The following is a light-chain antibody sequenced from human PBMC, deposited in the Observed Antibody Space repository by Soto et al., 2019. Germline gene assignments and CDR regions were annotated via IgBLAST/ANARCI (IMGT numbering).Light chain of an antibody. V-gene: IGLV7-46*01. CDR3: LLSYNGPYV. CDR2: DTT. Sequence: GTLEPSLTVSPGGTVDLSCGSSPGAVTNGSYTYWFQQKPGQAPRTLIYDTTHRHSWTPARFSGYLLGGKAALTLSGAQPEDEAEYYCLLSYNGPYVFGTGTKVTVL. J-gene: IGLJ1*01. CDR1: PGAVTNGSY.